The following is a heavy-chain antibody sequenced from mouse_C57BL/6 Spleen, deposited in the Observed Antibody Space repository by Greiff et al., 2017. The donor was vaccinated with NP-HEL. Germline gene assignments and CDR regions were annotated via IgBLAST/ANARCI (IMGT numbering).Heavy chain of an antibody. CDR3: ARKGDAMDY. CDR2: IYPRSGNT. J-gene: IGHJ4*01. CDR1: GYTFTSYG. V-gene: IGHV1-81*01. Sequence: VQLQQSGAELARPGASVKLSCKASGYTFTSYGISWVKQRPGQGLEWIGEIYPRSGNTYYNEKFKGKATLTADKSSSTAYMELRSLTSEDSAVYFCARKGDAMDYWGQGTSVTVSS.